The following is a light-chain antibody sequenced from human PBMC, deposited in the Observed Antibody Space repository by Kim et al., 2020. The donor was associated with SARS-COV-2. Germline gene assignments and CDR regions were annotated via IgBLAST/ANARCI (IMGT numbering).Light chain of an antibody. CDR3: QQYDNLPVT. V-gene: IGKV1-33*01. CDR2: DAS. Sequence: ASVGDRVTITCQGSQDISFYLNWYQQRPGKAPNLLIYDASNLETGAPSRFSGSGSGTDFTFTIISLQPEDFATYYCQQYDNLPVTFGPGTKVDIK. J-gene: IGKJ3*01. CDR1: QDISFY.